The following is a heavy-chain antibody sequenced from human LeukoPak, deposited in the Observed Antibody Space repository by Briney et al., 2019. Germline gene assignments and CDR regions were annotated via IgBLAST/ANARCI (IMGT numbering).Heavy chain of an antibody. D-gene: IGHD3-22*01. Sequence: SETLSLTCAVSGGSISSYYWSWIRQPPGKGLEWIGYVYYSGSTNYNPSLKSRVTISVDTSKNQFSLKLSSVTAADTAVYYCARSTYSYDSRTYDHWLDAFDIGGQGTMVTVS. J-gene: IGHJ3*02. CDR1: GGSISSYY. CDR2: VYYSGST. V-gene: IGHV4-59*01. CDR3: ARSTYSYDSRTYDHWLDAFDI.